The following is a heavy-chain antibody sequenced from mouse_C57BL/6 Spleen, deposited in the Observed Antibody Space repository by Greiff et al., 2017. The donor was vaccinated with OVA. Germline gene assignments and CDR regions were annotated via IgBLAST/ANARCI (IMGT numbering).Heavy chain of an antibody. J-gene: IGHJ2*01. Sequence: QVQLQQPGAELVKPGASVKMSCKASGYTFTSSWLTWVKQRPGQGLEWIGDIYPGSGSTNYNEKFKSKTTLTVDTSSSTAYMQLSSLTAEDSAVYYGARWKLRGVDYWGQGTTLTVSS. CDR3: ARWKLRGVDY. CDR1: GYTFTSSW. V-gene: IGHV1-55*01. CDR2: IYPGSGST. D-gene: IGHD2-1*01.